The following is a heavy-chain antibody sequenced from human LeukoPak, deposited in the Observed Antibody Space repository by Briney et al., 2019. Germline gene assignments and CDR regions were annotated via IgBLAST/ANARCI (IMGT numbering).Heavy chain of an antibody. CDR2: INPSGGST. Sequence: GASVKVSCKASGYTFTSYYMHWVRQAPGQGLEWMGIINPSGGSTSYAQKFQGRVTMTRDTSTSTVYMELSSLRSEDTAVYYCARGDCSGGSCYSYYYYNYMDVWGKGTTVTVSS. V-gene: IGHV1-46*01. D-gene: IGHD2-15*01. CDR1: GYTFTSYY. J-gene: IGHJ6*03. CDR3: ARGDCSGGSCYSYYYYNYMDV.